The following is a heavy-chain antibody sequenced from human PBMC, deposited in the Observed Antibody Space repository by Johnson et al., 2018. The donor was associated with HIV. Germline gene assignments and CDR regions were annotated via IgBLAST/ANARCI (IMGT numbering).Heavy chain of an antibody. J-gene: IGHJ3*02. CDR2: ISYEGSNI. CDR3: AKQHEQLVEPDAFDI. CDR1: GFIFSGSA. Sequence: QVQLVESGGGVVQPGRSLRLSCAASGFIFSGSAMHWVRQAPGKGLEWVASISYEGSNIHYGDSVRGRFTISRDNSKKTVYLQMNSLRAEDTAVYYCAKQHEQLVEPDAFDIWGQGTMVTVSS. V-gene: IGHV3-30-3*02. D-gene: IGHD6-6*01.